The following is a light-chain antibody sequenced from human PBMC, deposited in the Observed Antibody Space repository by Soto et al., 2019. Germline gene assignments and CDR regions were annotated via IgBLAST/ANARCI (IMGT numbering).Light chain of an antibody. CDR1: SSDVGGSKS. CDR2: DLI. Sequence: QSVLTQPASVSGSPGQSITISCTGTSSDVGGSKSVSWYQQHPGKAPKPMIYDLINRPSGVSNRFSGSKSGNTASLTISGLQAEDAADYYCSSYTGTFTVIFGGGTQLTVL. V-gene: IGLV2-14*03. J-gene: IGLJ2*01. CDR3: SSYTGTFTVI.